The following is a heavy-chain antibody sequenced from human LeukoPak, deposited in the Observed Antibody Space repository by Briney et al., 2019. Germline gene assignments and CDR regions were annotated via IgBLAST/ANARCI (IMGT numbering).Heavy chain of an antibody. D-gene: IGHD5-24*01. CDR1: GFTFSSYG. Sequence: GGSLRLSCAASGFTFSSYGMHWVRQAPGKGLEWVAFIRYDGSNKYYADSVKGRFTISRDNSKNTLYLQMNSLRAEDTAVYYCAKDTMALRYFQHWGQGTLVTVSS. J-gene: IGHJ1*01. V-gene: IGHV3-30*02. CDR3: AKDTMALRYFQH. CDR2: IRYDGSNK.